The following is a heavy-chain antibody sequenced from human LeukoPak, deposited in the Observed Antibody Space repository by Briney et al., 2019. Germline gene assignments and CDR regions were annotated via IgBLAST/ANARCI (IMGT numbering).Heavy chain of an antibody. V-gene: IGHV3-66*01. CDR2: VHAGGTT. J-gene: IGHJ4*02. D-gene: IGHD3-10*01. CDR3: ARDRFDGSGSLFDY. Sequence: PGGSLRLSCAASGFIFSRYGMHWVRQAPGKGLEWVSVVHAGGTTYYADSVKGRFIISRDNSKNMLYLQMNSLRAEDTAIYYCARDRFDGSGSLFDYWGQGTLVTVSS. CDR1: GFIFSRYG.